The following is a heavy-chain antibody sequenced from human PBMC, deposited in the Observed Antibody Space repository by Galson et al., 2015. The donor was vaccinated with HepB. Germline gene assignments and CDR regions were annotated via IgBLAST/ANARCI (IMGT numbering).Heavy chain of an antibody. CDR1: GFTFSNYW. D-gene: IGHD5-18*01. CDR3: ARGYSNGYRIDY. Sequence: SLRLSCAASGFTFSNYWMHWVSQGPGKGLVWVSRINSDGGSTSYADSMKGRFTISRDNAKNTLYLQMNSLRAEDTAVYYCARGYSNGYRIDYWGQGALVTVSS. V-gene: IGHV3-74*01. J-gene: IGHJ4*02. CDR2: INSDGGST.